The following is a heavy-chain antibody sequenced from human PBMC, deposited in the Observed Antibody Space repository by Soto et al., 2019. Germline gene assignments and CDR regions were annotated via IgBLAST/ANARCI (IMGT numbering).Heavy chain of an antibody. Sequence: ASVKVSCKASGYTFTNYGISWVRQAPGQGLEWMGWISAYNGNTNYAQNLQGRVTMTTDTSTSTAYMELRSLRSDDTAVYYCARVRKIFAVVAHTDYFDYWGQGTLVTVSS. CDR3: ARVRKIFAVVAHTDYFDY. V-gene: IGHV1-18*01. J-gene: IGHJ4*02. CDR1: GYTFTNYG. CDR2: ISAYNGNT. D-gene: IGHD3-3*01.